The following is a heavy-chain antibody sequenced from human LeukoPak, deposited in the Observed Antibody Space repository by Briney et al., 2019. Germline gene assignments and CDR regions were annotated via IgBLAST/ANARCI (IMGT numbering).Heavy chain of an antibody. D-gene: IGHD3-10*01. V-gene: IGHV3-30*18. J-gene: IGHJ3*02. CDR3: AKNTYYYVSTDAFDI. Sequence: PGGSLRLSCAASGFTFSSYGMHWVRQAPGKGLEWVAVISYDGSNKYYADSVKGRFTISRDNSKNTLYLQMNSLRAEDTAVYYCAKNTYYYVSTDAFDIWGQGTMVTVSS. CDR2: ISYDGSNK. CDR1: GFTFSSYG.